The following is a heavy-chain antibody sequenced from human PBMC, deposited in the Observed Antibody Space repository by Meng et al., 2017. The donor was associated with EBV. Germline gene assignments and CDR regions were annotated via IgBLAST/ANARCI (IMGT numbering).Heavy chain of an antibody. CDR3: AKWLEQQLVLSPFDY. CDR2: ISGSGGST. D-gene: IGHD6-13*01. J-gene: IGHJ4*02. CDR1: GFTFSSYA. Sequence: EVQLLESGVGLVQPGGSLRLSCAASGFTFSSYAMSWVRQAPGKGLEWVSAISGSGGSTYYADSVKGRFTISRDNSKNTLYLQMNSLRAEDTAVYYCAKWLEQQLVLSPFDYWGQGTLVTVSS. V-gene: IGHV3-23*01.